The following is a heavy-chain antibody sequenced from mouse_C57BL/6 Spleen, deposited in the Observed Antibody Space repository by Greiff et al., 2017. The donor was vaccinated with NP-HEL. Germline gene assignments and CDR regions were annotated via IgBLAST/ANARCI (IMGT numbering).Heavy chain of an antibody. V-gene: IGHV1-54*01. Sequence: QVQLQQSGAELVRPGTSVKVSCKASGYAFSNYLIEWVKQRPGQGLEWIGVINPGSGGTNYNEKFKGKATLTADKSSSTAYMQLSSLTSEDSAVYFCARNSNYEGAMDYWGQGTSVTVSS. CDR1: GYAFSNYL. CDR3: ARNSNYEGAMDY. CDR2: INPGSGGT. J-gene: IGHJ4*01. D-gene: IGHD2-5*01.